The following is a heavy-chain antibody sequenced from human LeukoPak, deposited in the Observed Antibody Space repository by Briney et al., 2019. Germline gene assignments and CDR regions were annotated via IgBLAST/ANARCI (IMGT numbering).Heavy chain of an antibody. CDR2: ISAYNGNT. J-gene: IGHJ4*02. CDR1: GYTFTSYG. Sequence: ASVKASCKASGYTFTSYGISWVRQAPGQGLEWMGWISAYNGNTNYAQKLQGRVTMTTDTSTSTAYMELSSLRSDDTAVYYCAREGAVGGADDMYYFDYWGQGTLVTVSS. CDR3: AREGAVGGADDMYYFDY. V-gene: IGHV1-18*04. D-gene: IGHD6-19*01.